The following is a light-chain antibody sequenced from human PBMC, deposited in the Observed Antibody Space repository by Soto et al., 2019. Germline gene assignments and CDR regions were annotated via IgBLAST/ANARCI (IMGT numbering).Light chain of an antibody. CDR2: DSS. V-gene: IGKV3-11*01. CDR3: QHRSNCPRSYT. CDR1: QSVSSY. J-gene: IGKJ2*01. Sequence: EIVLTQSPATLALSPGGRATLSCRASQSVSSYLAWSQQKPGQAPRLLIYDSSNRTTGIPARFSGSGTGTDFTLTISSLEPEAFAVYYCQHRSNCPRSYTFGQGTKLEIK.